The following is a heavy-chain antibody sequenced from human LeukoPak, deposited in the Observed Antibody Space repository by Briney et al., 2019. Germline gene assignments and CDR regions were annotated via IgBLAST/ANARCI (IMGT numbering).Heavy chain of an antibody. V-gene: IGHV1-69*13. J-gene: IGHJ5*02. Sequence: SVKVSRKASGGTFSSYAISWVRQAPGQGLEWMGGIIPIFGTANYAQKFQGRVTITADESTSTAYMELSSLRSEDTAVYYCARDLGYFANWFDPWGQGTLVTVSS. CDR2: IIPIFGTA. D-gene: IGHD2-15*01. CDR1: GGTFSSYA. CDR3: ARDLGYFANWFDP.